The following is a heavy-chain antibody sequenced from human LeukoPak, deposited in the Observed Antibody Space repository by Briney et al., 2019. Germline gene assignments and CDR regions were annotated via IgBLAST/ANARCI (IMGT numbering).Heavy chain of an antibody. Sequence: ASVKVSCKASGYTFTSYGISWVRQAPGQGLEWMGWISAYNGNTNHAQKLQGRVTMTTDTSTSTAYMELRSLRSDDTAMYYCARDWEGYYDSSGTPDYWGQGTLVTVSS. V-gene: IGHV1-18*01. CDR3: ARDWEGYYDSSGTPDY. CDR1: GYTFTSYG. J-gene: IGHJ4*02. D-gene: IGHD3-22*01. CDR2: ISAYNGNT.